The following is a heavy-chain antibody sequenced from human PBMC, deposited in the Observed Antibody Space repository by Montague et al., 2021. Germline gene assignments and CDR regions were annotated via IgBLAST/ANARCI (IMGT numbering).Heavy chain of an antibody. V-gene: IGHV4-39*01. Sequence: SETLSLTCTVSGGSICSNNYWWAWIRQPQGKGLEYVVTYFNTGSYYYSPSLKSRVTISVDTSKNQFSLSLGSVAAADTAVYYCARSLYCIGGSCYSGFDPWGQGTLVTVSS. CDR3: ARSLYCIGGSCYSGFDP. D-gene: IGHD2-15*01. CDR2: YFNTGSY. J-gene: IGHJ5*02. CDR1: GGSICSNNYW.